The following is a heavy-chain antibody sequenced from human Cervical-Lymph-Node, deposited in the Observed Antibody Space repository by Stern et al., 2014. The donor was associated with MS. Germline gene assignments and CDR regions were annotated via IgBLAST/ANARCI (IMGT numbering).Heavy chain of an antibody. CDR1: GYTFTGYY. J-gene: IGHJ6*02. Sequence: VQLVQSGAEVKKAGASVKVSCKASGYTFTGYYIHWVRQAPGQGLEWMGWINPSSGGTGYSQKFQGWVTMTRDTSISTAYMELNRLRSDETAVYYCARVAPALGYGMDVWGQGTTVIVSS. CDR3: ARVAPALGYGMDV. V-gene: IGHV1-2*04. CDR2: INPSSGGT.